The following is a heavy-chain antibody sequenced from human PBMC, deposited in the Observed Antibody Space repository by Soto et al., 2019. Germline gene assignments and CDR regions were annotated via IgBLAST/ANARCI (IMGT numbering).Heavy chain of an antibody. CDR2: VYSTGTT. CDR3: ARVSKLVAPKDGRRAYFFAMDV. J-gene: IGHJ6*02. D-gene: IGHD6-6*01. Sequence: LETLSHTYTVSGEYVISSDFYWTWIRQPPGKPLEWIGYVYSTGTTNYSPSLKSRVDMSVDTSENQFSLKLRSVTPADAAVYFCARVSKLVAPKDGRRAYFFAMDVWGHGTTVTVS. V-gene: IGHV4-61*08. CDR1: GEYVISSDFY.